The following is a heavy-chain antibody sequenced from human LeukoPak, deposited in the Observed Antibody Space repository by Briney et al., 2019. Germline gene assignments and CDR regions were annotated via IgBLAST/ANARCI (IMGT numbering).Heavy chain of an antibody. CDR2: INHSGST. CDR1: GGSFSGYY. Sequence: KPSETLSLTCAVYGGSFSGYYWSWIRQPPGKGPEWIGEINHSGSTNYNPSLKSRVTISVDTSKNQFPLKLSSVTAADTAVYYCARVPQYLMVRGKRNDAFDIWGQGTMVTVSS. D-gene: IGHD3-10*01. J-gene: IGHJ3*02. CDR3: ARVPQYLMVRGKRNDAFDI. V-gene: IGHV4-34*01.